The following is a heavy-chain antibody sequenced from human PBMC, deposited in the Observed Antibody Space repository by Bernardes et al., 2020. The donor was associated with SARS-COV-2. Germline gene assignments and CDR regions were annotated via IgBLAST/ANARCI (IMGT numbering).Heavy chain of an antibody. CDR2: ISSNGAYI. J-gene: IGHJ4*02. D-gene: IGHD3-3*01. CDR3: ARDGQTTLVIFRAVIIGYFDY. CDR1: GFTFSNYN. V-gene: IGHV3-21*01. Sequence: GGSLRLSCEASGFTFSNYNMNWVRQAPGKGLEWVSSISSNGAYIYYADSVKGRFTISRDNAKNSLFLQMNSLRAEDTAVYYCARDGQTTLVIFRAVIIGYFDYWGQGNMVTVSS.